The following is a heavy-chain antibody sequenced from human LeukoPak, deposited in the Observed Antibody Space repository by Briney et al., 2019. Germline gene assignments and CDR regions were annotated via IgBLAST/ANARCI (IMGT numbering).Heavy chain of an antibody. CDR2: INHSGST. J-gene: IGHJ4*02. D-gene: IGHD2-2*01. CDR3: ARGRAVVPAASRGYFDY. V-gene: IGHV4-34*01. CDR1: GGSFSGYY. Sequence: SETLSLTCAVYGGSFSGYYWSWIRQPPGKGLEWIGEINHSGSTNYNPSLKSRVTISVDTSKNQFSLELSSVTAADTAVYYCARGRAVVPAASRGYFDYWGQGTLVTVSS.